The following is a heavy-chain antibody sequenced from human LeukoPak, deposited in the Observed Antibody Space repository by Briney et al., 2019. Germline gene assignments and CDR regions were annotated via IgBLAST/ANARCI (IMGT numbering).Heavy chain of an antibody. V-gene: IGHV3-48*01. CDR1: GFTFSSYS. Sequence: GGSLRLSCAASGFTFSSYSMNWVRQAPGKGLEWVSYISSSSSTIYYADSVKGRFTISRDNAKNSLYLQMNSLRAEDTAVYYCAKIFQRRALVGAVAGDYWGQGTLVTVSS. CDR2: ISSSSSTI. J-gene: IGHJ4*02. CDR3: AKIFQRRALVGAVAGDY. D-gene: IGHD1-26*01.